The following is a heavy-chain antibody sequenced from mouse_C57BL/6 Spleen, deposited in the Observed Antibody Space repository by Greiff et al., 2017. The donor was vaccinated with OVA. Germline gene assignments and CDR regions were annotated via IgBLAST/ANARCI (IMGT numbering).Heavy chain of an antibody. Sequence: QVTLKESGPGILQSSQTLSLTCSFSGFSLSTSGMGVSWIRQPSGKGLEWLAHIYWDDDKRYNPSLKSRLTISKDTSRNQVFLKITSVDTADTATYYCARGLPFYYAMDYWGQGTSVTVSS. CDR1: GFSLSTSGMG. D-gene: IGHD3-1*01. CDR2: IYWDDDK. CDR3: ARGLPFYYAMDY. J-gene: IGHJ4*01. V-gene: IGHV8-12*01.